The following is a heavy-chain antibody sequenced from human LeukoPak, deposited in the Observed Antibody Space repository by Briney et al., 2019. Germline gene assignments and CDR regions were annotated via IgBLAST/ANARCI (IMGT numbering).Heavy chain of an antibody. CDR2: IRSRTEGATT. V-gene: IGHV3-15*01. CDR1: GFTFSTAA. J-gene: IGHJ5*01. CDR3: TTYSSCGNDCYGWFDS. Sequence: GGSLRLSCAASGFTFSTAALSWVRQAPGKGPEWVGRIRSRTEGATTDYAASVRGRFTISRDDLDNTVHLQMNSLKTEDSALYYCTTYSSCGNDCYGWFDSWGLGTLVTVSS. D-gene: IGHD2-21*02.